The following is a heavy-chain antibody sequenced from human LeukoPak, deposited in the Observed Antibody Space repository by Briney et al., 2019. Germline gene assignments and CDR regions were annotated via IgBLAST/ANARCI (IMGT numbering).Heavy chain of an antibody. Sequence: GGSLRLSCVASGFTFSSSTMNWVRQAPGKGLEWVSPINSISTYIYYADSLRGRFTISRDNADNSLYLQMNSLRAEDTAVYYCARDIADTGAIDAFDLWGQGTMVTVSS. CDR1: GFTFSSST. V-gene: IGHV3-21*01. CDR2: INSISTYI. D-gene: IGHD5-18*01. J-gene: IGHJ3*01. CDR3: ARDIADTGAIDAFDL.